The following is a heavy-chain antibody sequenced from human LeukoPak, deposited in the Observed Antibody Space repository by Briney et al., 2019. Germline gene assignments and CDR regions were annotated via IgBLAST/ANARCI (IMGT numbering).Heavy chain of an antibody. CDR2: ISSSSSTI. CDR3: ARDPPHDCGVQFDY. CDR1: GFTFSSYS. Sequence: PGGSLRLSCAASGFTFSSYSMNWVRQAPGKGLEWVSYISSSSSTIYYADSVKGRFTISRDNAKNSLYLQMNSLRAEDTAVYYCARDPPHDCGVQFDYWGQGTLVTVSS. D-gene: IGHD4-17*01. V-gene: IGHV3-48*04. J-gene: IGHJ4*02.